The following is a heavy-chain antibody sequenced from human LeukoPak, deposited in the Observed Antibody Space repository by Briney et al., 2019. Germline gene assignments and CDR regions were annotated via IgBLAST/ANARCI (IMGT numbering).Heavy chain of an antibody. D-gene: IGHD6-13*01. Sequence: KASETLSLTCTVSGGSLSGYFWSWIRQPPGKGLEWIGYIYYSGSTNYNPSLKSRVTISVDTSKNQFSLKLSSVTAADTAVYYCARSTPSSWYGDFQHWGQGTLVTVSS. CDR1: GGSLSGYF. CDR2: IYYSGST. V-gene: IGHV4-59*01. CDR3: ARSTPSSWYGDFQH. J-gene: IGHJ1*01.